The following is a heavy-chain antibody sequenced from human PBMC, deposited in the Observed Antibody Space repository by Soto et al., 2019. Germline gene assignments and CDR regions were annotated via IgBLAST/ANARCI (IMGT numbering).Heavy chain of an antibody. D-gene: IGHD6-13*01. CDR1: GYSFTSHW. J-gene: IGHJ4*02. V-gene: IGHV5-51*01. CDR3: ARQSSSWYRLFDY. CDR2: IYPGDSDT. Sequence: GESLKISCKGSGYSFTSHWIAWVRQMPGKGLEWMGIIYPGDSDTRYSPSFQGQVTISADKSISTAYLQWSSLKASDTAMYYCARQSSSWYRLFDYWGQGTLVTVSS.